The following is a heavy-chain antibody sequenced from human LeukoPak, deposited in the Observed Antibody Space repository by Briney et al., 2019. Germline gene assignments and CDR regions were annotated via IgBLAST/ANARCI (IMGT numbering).Heavy chain of an antibody. J-gene: IGHJ4*02. CDR3: ARIWSSYDSGGYYLSY. CDR2: ISPSSRYI. V-gene: IGHV3-21*01. Sequence: PGGSLRLSCTASGFAFRSYSMHWVRQAPGKGLEWVSSISPSSRYIYYTDSAKGRFPISRDNAKDSLYLEMDSLRVEDTAMYYCARIWSSYDSGGYYLSYWGQGTLVTVSS. D-gene: IGHD3-22*01. CDR1: GFAFRSYS.